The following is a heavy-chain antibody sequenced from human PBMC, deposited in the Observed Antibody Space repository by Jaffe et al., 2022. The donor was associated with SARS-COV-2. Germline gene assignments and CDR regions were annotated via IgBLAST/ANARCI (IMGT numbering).Heavy chain of an antibody. J-gene: IGHJ6*02. CDR2: IWYDGSNK. V-gene: IGHV3-33*01. CDR1: GFTFSSYG. D-gene: IGHD3-10*01. Sequence: QVQLVESGGGVVQPGRSLRLSCAASGFTFSSYGMHWVRQAPGKGLEWVAVIWYDGSNKYYADSVKGRFTISRDNSKNTLYLQMNSLRAEDTAVYYCAREDVGRVNMRFGELLYHPYYYYGMDVWGQGTTVTVSS. CDR3: AREDVGRVNMRFGELLYHPYYYYGMDV.